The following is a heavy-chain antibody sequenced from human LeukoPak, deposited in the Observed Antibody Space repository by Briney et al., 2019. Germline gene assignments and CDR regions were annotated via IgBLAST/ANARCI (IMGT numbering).Heavy chain of an antibody. CDR3: ARVLETDCSGGSCYSGLDY. CDR2: ISYDESDK. Sequence: GRSLRLSCAASGFTFSNYGMHWVRQAPGKGLEWVAVISYDESDKYYADSVKGRFTISRDNAQNSLYLQMNSLRVEDTAVYYCARVLETDCSGGSCYSGLDYWGQGTLVTVSS. J-gene: IGHJ4*02. V-gene: IGHV3-30*03. CDR1: GFTFSNYG. D-gene: IGHD2-15*01.